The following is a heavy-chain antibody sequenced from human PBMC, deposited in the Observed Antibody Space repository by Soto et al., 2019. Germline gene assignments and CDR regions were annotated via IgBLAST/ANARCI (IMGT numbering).Heavy chain of an antibody. CDR1: GFTFSSYS. CDR3: AKAWGRSYSNCYYGLDV. J-gene: IGHJ6*02. Sequence: GGSLRLSCAASGFTFSSYSMNWVRQAPGKGLEWVSSISSSSSNTYYADSVKGRFTISRDNAKNSLYLQMNSLRAEDTAMYYCAKAWGRSYSNCYYGLDVWGQGTTVTVSS. CDR2: ISSSSSNT. D-gene: IGHD3-16*01. V-gene: IGHV3-21*01.